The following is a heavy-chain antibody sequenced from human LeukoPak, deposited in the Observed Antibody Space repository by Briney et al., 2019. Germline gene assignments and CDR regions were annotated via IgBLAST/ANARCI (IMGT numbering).Heavy chain of an antibody. V-gene: IGHV3-21*01. CDR2: ISTTNSYI. CDR3: ARGDPIYDFWSGGDH. J-gene: IGHJ4*02. Sequence: GGSLRLSCAASGFTFSSYPLNWVRQAPGKGLEWVSSISTTNSYIYYADSVKGRFTISRDNAKNSLYLQMNSLRAEDTAVYYCARGDPIYDFWSGGDHWGQGSLVSVSS. D-gene: IGHD3-3*01. CDR1: GFTFSSYP.